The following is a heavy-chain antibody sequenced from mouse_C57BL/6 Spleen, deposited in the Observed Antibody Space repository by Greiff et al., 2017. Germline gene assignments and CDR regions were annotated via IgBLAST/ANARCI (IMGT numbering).Heavy chain of an antibody. CDR1: GFTFSSYA. V-gene: IGHV5-4*01. J-gene: IGHJ1*03. D-gene: IGHD1-1*01. CDR3: ARDRVYGSSYYWYFDV. Sequence: EVKVVESGGGLVKPGGSLKLSCAASGFTFSSYAMSWVRQTPEKRLEWVATISDGGSYTYYPDNVQGRFTISRDNAKNNLYLQMSHLKSEDTAMYYCARDRVYGSSYYWYFDVWGTGTTVTVSS. CDR2: ISDGGSYT.